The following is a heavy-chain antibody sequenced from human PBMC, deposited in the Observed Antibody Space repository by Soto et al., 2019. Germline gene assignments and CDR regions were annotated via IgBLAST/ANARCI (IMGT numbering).Heavy chain of an antibody. Sequence: SETLSLTCTVSGGSISSGGYYWSWIRHHPGKGLEWIGYIYYSGSTYYNPSLKSRVTISVDTSKNQFSLKLSSVTAADTAVYYCARDIVVQRSDAFDIWGQGTMVTVSS. CDR3: ARDIVVQRSDAFDI. D-gene: IGHD1-26*01. J-gene: IGHJ3*02. CDR2: IYYSGST. V-gene: IGHV4-31*03. CDR1: GGSISSGGYY.